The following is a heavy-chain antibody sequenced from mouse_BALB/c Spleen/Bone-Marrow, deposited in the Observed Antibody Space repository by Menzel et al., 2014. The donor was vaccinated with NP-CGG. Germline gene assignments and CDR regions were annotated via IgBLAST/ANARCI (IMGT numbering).Heavy chain of an antibody. CDR3: ARRAYGCSYGFAY. D-gene: IGHD1-1*02. J-gene: IGHJ3*01. V-gene: IGHV1-7*01. Sequence: QVQLKQSGAELAKPGASLKMSCTASSYTFTSYWMHWVKQRPGQGLEWIGYINPSTDYTEYNQKFKYKAKLTADKSSSTDFRQLSSLTSEDSAVYYCARRAYGCSYGFAYWGHGTLVTVSA. CDR1: SYTFTSYW. CDR2: INPSTDYT.